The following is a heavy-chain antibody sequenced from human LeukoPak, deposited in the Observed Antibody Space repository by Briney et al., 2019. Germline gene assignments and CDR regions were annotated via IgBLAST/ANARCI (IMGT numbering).Heavy chain of an antibody. J-gene: IGHJ4*02. CDR1: GGSISSGDYY. Sequence: PSQTLSLTCTVSGGSISSGDYYWSWIRQPPGKGLEWIGYIYYSGSTNYNPSLKSRVTISVDTSKNQFSLKLSSVTAADTAVYYCARDSDILTGYSLGYFDYWGQGTLVTVSS. V-gene: IGHV4-61*08. D-gene: IGHD3-9*01. CDR3: ARDSDILTGYSLGYFDY. CDR2: IYYSGST.